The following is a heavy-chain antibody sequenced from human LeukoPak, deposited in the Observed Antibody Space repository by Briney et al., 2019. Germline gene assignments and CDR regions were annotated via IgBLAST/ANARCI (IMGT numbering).Heavy chain of an antibody. J-gene: IGHJ4*02. CDR3: ARAHTSSWYMDY. CDR1: GGSISSGGYY. D-gene: IGHD6-13*01. V-gene: IGHV4-61*08. CDR2: IYYSGST. Sequence: KSSETLSLTCTVSGGSISSGGYYWNWIRHLPGKGLEWIGYIYYSGSTNYNPSLKSRVTISVDTSENQLSLKLSSVTAADTALYYCARAHTSSWYMDYWGQGTLVTVSS.